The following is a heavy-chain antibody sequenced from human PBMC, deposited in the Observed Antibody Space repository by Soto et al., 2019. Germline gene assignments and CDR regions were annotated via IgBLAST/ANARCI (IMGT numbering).Heavy chain of an antibody. CDR3: ARRAAGGYSYGGRNGGFDY. Sequence: SETLSLTCAVYGGSFSGYYWSWIRQPPGKGLEWIGEINHSGSTNYNPPLKSRVTISVDTSKNQFSLKLSSVTAADTAVYYCARRAAGGYSYGGRNGGFDYWGQGTLVTVSS. V-gene: IGHV4-34*01. CDR2: INHSGST. CDR1: GGSFSGYY. J-gene: IGHJ4*02. D-gene: IGHD5-18*01.